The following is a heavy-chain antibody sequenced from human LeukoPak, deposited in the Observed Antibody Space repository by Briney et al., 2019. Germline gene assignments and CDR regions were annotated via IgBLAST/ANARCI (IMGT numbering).Heavy chain of an antibody. CDR3: AKPDSSSWYPEYFQH. CDR2: ISGSGGST. D-gene: IGHD6-13*01. Sequence: PGGSLRLSCAASGFTFSSYAMSWVRQAPGKGLEWVSAISGSGGSTYYADSVKGRFTISRDNSKNTLYLQMNSLRAEDTAVYYCAKPDSSSWYPEYFQHWGQGTVVTVSS. J-gene: IGHJ1*01. CDR1: GFTFSSYA. V-gene: IGHV3-23*01.